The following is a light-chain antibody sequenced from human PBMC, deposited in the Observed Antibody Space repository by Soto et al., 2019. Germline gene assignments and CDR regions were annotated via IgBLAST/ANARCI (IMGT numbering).Light chain of an antibody. V-gene: IGKV3-20*01. Sequence: EIVLTQSPGTLSLSPGERATLSCRASQRVSSTYLAWYQRKPGQAPRLLIHGASSRATGIPDRFSGSASGTAFTLPISRLEPDDFGVYYCQQYGSSPGTFGQGTKVEIK. CDR3: QQYGSSPGT. J-gene: IGKJ1*01. CDR2: GAS. CDR1: QRVSSTY.